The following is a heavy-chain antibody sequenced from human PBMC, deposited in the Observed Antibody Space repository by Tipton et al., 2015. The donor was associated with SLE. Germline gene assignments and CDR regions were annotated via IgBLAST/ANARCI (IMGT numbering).Heavy chain of an antibody. CDR2: IYYSGST. CDR3: ARGLGNSKSSSDTFDN. V-gene: IGHV4-31*03. Sequence: TLSLTCTVSGGSFSNSSYYWSWIHQPPGEALEWIGYIYYSGSTYYIPSLESRITLSVDTSKNQFSLKMSSVTAADTAVYYCARGLGNSKSSSDTFDNWGQGTMVTVSS. J-gene: IGHJ3*02. D-gene: IGHD4-11*01. CDR1: GGSFSNSSYY.